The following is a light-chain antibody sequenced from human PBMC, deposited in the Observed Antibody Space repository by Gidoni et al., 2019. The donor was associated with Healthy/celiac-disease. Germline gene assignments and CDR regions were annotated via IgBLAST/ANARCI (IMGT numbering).Light chain of an antibody. V-gene: IGKV3-15*01. J-gene: IGKJ4*01. CDR2: GAS. CDR3: QQYNNWPLT. Sequence: EIVMTQSPATLSVSPGERATLSCRASQILSSDLAWYQQKPGQAPRLLIYGASTRATGSPARFRGSGSGTEFTLTISSLQSEDFAVYYCQQYNNWPLTVGGGTKVEIK. CDR1: QILSSD.